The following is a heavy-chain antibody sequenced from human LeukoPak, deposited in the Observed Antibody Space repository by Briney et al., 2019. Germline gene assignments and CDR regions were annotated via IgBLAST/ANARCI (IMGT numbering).Heavy chain of an antibody. Sequence: GGSLRLSCAASGFTFSSYGMHWVRQAPGQGLVWVSRINSDGGATNYADSVKGRFTISRDDAKNTLSLQMNSLRAEDTAVYYCAKSGYFDWLLPYYYYGMDVWGQGTTVTVSS. CDR1: GFTFSSYG. D-gene: IGHD3-9*01. V-gene: IGHV3-74*01. J-gene: IGHJ6*02. CDR3: AKSGYFDWLLPYYYYGMDV. CDR2: INSDGGAT.